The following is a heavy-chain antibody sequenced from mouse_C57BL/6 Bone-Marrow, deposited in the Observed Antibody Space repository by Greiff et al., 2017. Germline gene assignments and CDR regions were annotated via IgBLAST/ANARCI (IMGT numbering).Heavy chain of an antibody. CDR1: GYSITSGYD. V-gene: IGHV3-1*01. CDR2: ISYSGST. D-gene: IGHD1-1*01. Sequence: EVQLQESGPGMVKPSQSLSLTCTVTGYSITSGYDWHWIRHFPGNKLEWMGYISYSGSTNYNPSLKSRISITHDTSKNHFFLKLNSVTTEDTATYYCARGGYYYGSSYLAWFAYWGQGTLVTVSA. J-gene: IGHJ3*01. CDR3: ARGGYYYGSSYLAWFAY.